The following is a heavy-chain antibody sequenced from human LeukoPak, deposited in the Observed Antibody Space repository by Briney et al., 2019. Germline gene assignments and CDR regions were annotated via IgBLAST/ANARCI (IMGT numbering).Heavy chain of an antibody. CDR1: GGAFSGYH. J-gene: IGHJ4*02. D-gene: IGHD5/OR15-5a*01. Sequence: SQTLSLTCAVSGGAFSGYHCNWVREAPGKGLEWIGEVNHRGMTNYNTSLKSRVVISADMSKSPVSLTLYSVTVADTAMYYCARDPTSEISVPHYFDDWGQGTLVTVSS. CDR2: VNHRGMT. V-gene: IGHV4-34*01. CDR3: ARDPTSEISVPHYFDD.